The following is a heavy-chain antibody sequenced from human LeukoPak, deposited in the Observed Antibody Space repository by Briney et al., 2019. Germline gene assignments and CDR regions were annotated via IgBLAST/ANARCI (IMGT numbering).Heavy chain of an antibody. CDR3: AKGRGTTVTAAANY. J-gene: IGHJ4*02. Sequence: GGSLRLSCAASGFTFSDYYMSWIRQAPGKGLEWISFISSSSSYTNYADSVKGRFTISRDNSKNTLFLQFNSLRADDTAVYYCAKGRGTTVTAAANYWGQGTLVTVSS. D-gene: IGHD4-17*01. CDR2: ISSSSSYT. CDR1: GFTFSDYY. V-gene: IGHV3-11*05.